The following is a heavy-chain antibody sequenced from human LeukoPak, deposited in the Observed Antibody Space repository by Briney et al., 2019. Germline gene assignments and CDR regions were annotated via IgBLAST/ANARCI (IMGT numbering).Heavy chain of an antibody. CDR3: ARDAGSSAPPFDY. CDR2: ISSSSSTI. CDR1: GFTFSYYG. V-gene: IGHV3-48*01. Sequence: PGGSLRLSCAASGFTFSYYGMSWVRQAPGKGLEWVSYISSSSSTIYYADSVKGRFTISRDNAKNSLYLQMNSLRAEDTAVYYCARDAGSSAPPFDYWGQGTLVTVSP. J-gene: IGHJ4*02. D-gene: IGHD6-6*01.